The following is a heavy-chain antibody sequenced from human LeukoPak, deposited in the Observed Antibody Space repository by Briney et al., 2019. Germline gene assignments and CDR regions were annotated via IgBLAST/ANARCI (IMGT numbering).Heavy chain of an antibody. Sequence: SETLSLTCTVSSGSISNSTFYWGWIRQPPGKGLGWIGSMYYSGSTYYNPSLKSRVTITVDTSKNQFSLKMTSVTAADTAVYYCARRSDSGSDDGEDYFDYWGQGTLVTVSS. V-gene: IGHV4-39*01. J-gene: IGHJ4*02. CDR3: ARRSDSGSDDGEDYFDY. CDR2: MYYSGST. CDR1: SGSISNSTFY. D-gene: IGHD1-26*01.